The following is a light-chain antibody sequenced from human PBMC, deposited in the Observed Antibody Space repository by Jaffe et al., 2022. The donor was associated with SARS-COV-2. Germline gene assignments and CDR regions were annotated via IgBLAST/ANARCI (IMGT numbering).Light chain of an antibody. CDR2: EVN. CDR1: SSDVGNYNL. CDR3: CSYARRSSFAWV. J-gene: IGLJ3*02. V-gene: IGLV2-23*02. Sequence: QSALTQPASVSGSPGQSITISCTGTSSDVGNYNLVSWYEQHPGKAPNLIIYEVNKRPLGVSNRFSGSKSGNTASLTISGLQAADEAHYYCCSYARRSSFAWVFGGGTKLTVL.